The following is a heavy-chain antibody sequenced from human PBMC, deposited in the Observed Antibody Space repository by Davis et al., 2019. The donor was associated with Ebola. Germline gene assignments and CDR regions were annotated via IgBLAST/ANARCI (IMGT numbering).Heavy chain of an antibody. V-gene: IGHV1-2*04. Sequence: ASVKVSCKASGYTFTGYYMHWVRQAPGQGLEWMGWINPNSGGTNYAQKFQGWVTMTRDTSISTAYMELSRLRSDDTAVYYCATEGQMATGTPWFDPWGQGTLVTVSS. CDR2: INPNSGGT. CDR1: GYTFTGYY. D-gene: IGHD5-24*01. CDR3: ATEGQMATGTPWFDP. J-gene: IGHJ5*02.